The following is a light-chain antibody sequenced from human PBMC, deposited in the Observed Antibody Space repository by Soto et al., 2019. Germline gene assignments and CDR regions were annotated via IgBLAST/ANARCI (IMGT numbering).Light chain of an antibody. CDR2: EVS. V-gene: IGLV2-14*01. J-gene: IGLJ1*01. CDR3: SSYTSNSTLYV. Sequence: QSALTQPASVSGSPGQSITISCTGTSSDVGGYNYVSWYHQHPGKAPKLMIYEVSNRPSGVSNRFSGSKSGNTASLTISGLQAEDEADYYCSSYTSNSTLYVFGTGTKLTVL. CDR1: SSDVGGYNY.